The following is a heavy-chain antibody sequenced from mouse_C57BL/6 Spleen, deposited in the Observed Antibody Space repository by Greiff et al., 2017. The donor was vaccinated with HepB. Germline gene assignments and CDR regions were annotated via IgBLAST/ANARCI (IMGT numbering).Heavy chain of an antibody. V-gene: IGHV5-6*01. CDR1: GFTFSSYG. Sequence: EVQGVESGGDLVKPGGSLKLSCAASGFTFSSYGMSWVRQTPDKRLEWVATISSGGSYTYYPDSVKGRFTISRDNAKNTLYLQMSSLKSEDTAMYYCARQDDYWYFDVWGTGTTVTVSS. CDR3: ARQDDYWYFDV. D-gene: IGHD2-3*01. CDR2: ISSGGSYT. J-gene: IGHJ1*03.